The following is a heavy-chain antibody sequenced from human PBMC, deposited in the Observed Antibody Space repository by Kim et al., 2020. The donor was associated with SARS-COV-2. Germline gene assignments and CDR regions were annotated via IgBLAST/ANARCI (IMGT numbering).Heavy chain of an antibody. CDR3: ARPYYDSTETDAFDI. Sequence: QKFQGRVTITADGSTSTAYMEVSSLRSEDTAVYYCARPYYDSTETDAFDIWGQGTMVTVSS. V-gene: IGHV1-69*01. D-gene: IGHD3-22*01. J-gene: IGHJ3*02.